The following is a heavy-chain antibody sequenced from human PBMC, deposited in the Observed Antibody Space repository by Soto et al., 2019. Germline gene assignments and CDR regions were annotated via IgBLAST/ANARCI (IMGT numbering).Heavy chain of an antibody. CDR2: ISSSSSTI. CDR1: GFTFSSYS. Sequence: GGSLRLSCAASGFTFSSYSMNWVRQATGKGLEWVSYISSSSSTIYYADSVKGRFTISRDNAKNSLYLQMNSLRDEDTAVYYCASFSWIFGVVADAFDIWGQGTMVTVSS. J-gene: IGHJ3*02. CDR3: ASFSWIFGVVADAFDI. D-gene: IGHD3-3*01. V-gene: IGHV3-48*02.